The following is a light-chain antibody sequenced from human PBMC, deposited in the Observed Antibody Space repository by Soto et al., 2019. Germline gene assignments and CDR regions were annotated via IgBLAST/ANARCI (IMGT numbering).Light chain of an antibody. CDR2: GAS. CDR1: QSVSSY. V-gene: IGKV3-15*01. Sequence: EMVLRQAPATLSLAPGERANLSCMASQSVSSYLAWYQQKPGQAPRLLIYGASTRATGIPARFSGSGSGTEFTLPISCLQSEDFAVYYCQQYNNWPPETFGQGTKVDIK. CDR3: QQYNNWPPET. J-gene: IGKJ1*01.